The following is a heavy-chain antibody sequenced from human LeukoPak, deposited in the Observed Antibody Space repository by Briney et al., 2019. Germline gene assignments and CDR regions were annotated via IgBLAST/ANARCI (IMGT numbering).Heavy chain of an antibody. Sequence: PGGSLRLSCAASGFTLNRYAMYAMNWVRQAPGRGLEWVSSISGSGGGTYYSDSVKGRFTISRDNSKNTLYLQMNSLRAEDTAVYYCARDRGAASPLWVDPWGQGTLVTVSS. V-gene: IGHV3-23*01. CDR2: ISGSGGGT. CDR1: GFTLNRYA. J-gene: IGHJ5*02. CDR3: ARDRGAASPLWVDP. D-gene: IGHD6-13*01.